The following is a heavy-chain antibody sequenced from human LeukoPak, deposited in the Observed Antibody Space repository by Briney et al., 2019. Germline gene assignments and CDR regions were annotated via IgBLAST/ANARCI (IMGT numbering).Heavy chain of an antibody. Sequence: GGSLRLSCAASGFTFDDYAMHCVRQAPGKGLDWVSLISGDGDNTYYADSVKGRFTISRDNSKNSLYLQMNSLRTEDTALYYCAKDVSESGDAFDIWGRGTMVTVSS. CDR3: AKDVSESGDAFDI. CDR2: ISGDGDNT. J-gene: IGHJ3*02. D-gene: IGHD3-3*01. V-gene: IGHV3-43*02. CDR1: GFTFDDYA.